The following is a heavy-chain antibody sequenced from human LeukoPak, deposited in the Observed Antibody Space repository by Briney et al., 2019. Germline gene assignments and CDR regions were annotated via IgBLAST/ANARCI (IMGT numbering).Heavy chain of an antibody. CDR3: ARGPGGGDFDY. D-gene: IGHD3-10*01. V-gene: IGHV3-21*01. CDR1: GFTVSSNY. Sequence: GGSLRLSCAASGFTVSSNYMSWVRQAPGKGLEWVSSISSSSSYIYYADSVKGRFTISRDNAKNSLYLQMNSLRAEDTAVYYCARGPGGGDFDYWGQGTLVTVSS. CDR2: ISSSSSYI. J-gene: IGHJ4*02.